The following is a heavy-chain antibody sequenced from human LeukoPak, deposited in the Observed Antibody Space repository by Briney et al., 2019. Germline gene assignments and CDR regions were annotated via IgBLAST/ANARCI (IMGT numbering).Heavy chain of an antibody. CDR3: ARGDKNYYIDV. CDR2: LSGRSSYI. J-gene: IGHJ6*03. V-gene: IGHV3-21*04. CDR1: GFSFSDYY. Sequence: PGGAPRLSCTASGFSFSDYYKHWVGQAAGGGLQWVSSLSGRSSYIYYADSRRGRFTISRDNSKNSLYLQMNRLRAEDTAVYYCARGDKNYYIDVWGKGTTVTVAS.